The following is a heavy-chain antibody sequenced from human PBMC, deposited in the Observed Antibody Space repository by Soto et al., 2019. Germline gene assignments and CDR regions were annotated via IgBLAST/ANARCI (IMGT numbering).Heavy chain of an antibody. CDR3: ATNYYNRKASGY. CDR1: VGSINSGGYY. D-gene: IGHD3-10*01. J-gene: IGHJ4*02. CDR2: INYSGST. V-gene: IGHV4-31*03. Sequence: SETLSLTCTFSVGSINSGGYYCSGIRQHPWKGLEWIGYINYSGSTNYNPSLKSRVIISRDTSKNQLSLNLSSVTAADTAIYYCATNYYNRKASGYLGQGTLVNGSS.